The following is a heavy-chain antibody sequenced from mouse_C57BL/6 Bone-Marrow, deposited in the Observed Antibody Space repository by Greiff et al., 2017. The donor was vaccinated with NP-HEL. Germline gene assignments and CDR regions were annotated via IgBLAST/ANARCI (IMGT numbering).Heavy chain of an antibody. Sequence: QVQLKESGPGILQPSQTLSLTCSFSGFSLSTFGLGVGWIRQPSGKGLEWLAHIWLDDDKYYNPALKSRLTISKDTSKNQVFLKIANVDTADTATYYCARMRYYGSSPLDYWGQGTTLTVSS. CDR2: IWLDDDK. CDR1: GFSLSTFGLG. V-gene: IGHV8-8*01. J-gene: IGHJ2*01. CDR3: ARMRYYGSSPLDY. D-gene: IGHD1-1*01.